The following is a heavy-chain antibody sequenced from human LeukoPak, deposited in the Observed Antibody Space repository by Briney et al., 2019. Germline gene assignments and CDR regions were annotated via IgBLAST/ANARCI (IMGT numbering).Heavy chain of an antibody. J-gene: IGHJ4*02. Sequence: PGGSLRLSCTASGFSFSSFEMNWVRQAPGKGLEWVSHISSGGNTEYYVDSVRGRFTMSRDNAKNLLFLQMNSLRAEDTAVYYCARGYASAWCDYWGQGALVTVSS. V-gene: IGHV3-48*03. CDR1: GFSFSSFE. CDR3: ARGYASAWCDY. D-gene: IGHD6-19*01. CDR2: ISSGGNTE.